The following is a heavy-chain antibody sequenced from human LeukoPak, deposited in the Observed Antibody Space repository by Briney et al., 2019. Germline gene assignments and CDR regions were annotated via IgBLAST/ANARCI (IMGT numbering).Heavy chain of an antibody. Sequence: SETLSLTCTVSGGSISSYYWSWIRQPPGKGLEWIAYIYYSGSTNYNPSLKSQVTISVDSSKNQFSLKLSSVTAADTAVYYCARGAVAGISDRWFDPWGQGTLVTVSS. J-gene: IGHJ5*02. CDR3: ARGAVAGISDRWFDP. D-gene: IGHD6-19*01. V-gene: IGHV4-59*01. CDR1: GGSISSYY. CDR2: IYYSGST.